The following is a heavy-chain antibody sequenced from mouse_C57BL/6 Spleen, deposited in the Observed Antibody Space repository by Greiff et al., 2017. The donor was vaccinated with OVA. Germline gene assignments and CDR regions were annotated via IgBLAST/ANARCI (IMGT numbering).Heavy chain of an antibody. Sequence: QVHVKQSGAELVKPGASVKLSCKASGYTFTEYTIHWVKQRSGQGLEWIGWFYPGSGSIKYNEKFKDKATLTADKSSSTVYMELSRLTSEDSAVYFCARHGPYYYGSSPSYWYFDVWGTGTTVTVSS. V-gene: IGHV1-62-2*01. J-gene: IGHJ1*03. D-gene: IGHD1-1*01. CDR3: ARHGPYYYGSSPSYWYFDV. CDR2: FYPGSGSI. CDR1: GYTFTEYT.